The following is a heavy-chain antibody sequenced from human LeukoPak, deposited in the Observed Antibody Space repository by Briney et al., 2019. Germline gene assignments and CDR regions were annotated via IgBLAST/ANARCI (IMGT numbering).Heavy chain of an antibody. CDR2: IYYSGST. Sequence: SETLSLTCAASGGSISSGGYSWSWIRQPPGKGLEWIGYIYYSGSTYYNPSLKSRVTISVDTSKNQFSLKLSSVTAADTAVYYCARGKSDLRYFDWSRRSGYYYYMDVWGKGTTVTVSS. D-gene: IGHD3-9*01. J-gene: IGHJ6*03. V-gene: IGHV4-30-4*07. CDR3: ARGKSDLRYFDWSRRSGYYYYMDV. CDR1: GGSISSGGYS.